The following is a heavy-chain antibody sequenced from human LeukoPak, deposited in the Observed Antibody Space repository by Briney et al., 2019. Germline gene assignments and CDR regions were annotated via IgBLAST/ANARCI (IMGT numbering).Heavy chain of an antibody. CDR2: ISTDGSDK. V-gene: IGHV3-30-3*01. CDR1: RLTFRSYP. CDR3: VRDSAVAAADYYFDY. D-gene: IGHD2-15*01. Sequence: PGGSLRLSCAASRLTFRSYPMHWVRQAPGKGLEWVAVISTDGSDKHYRDSVKGRFTISRDNSKNTLYLQMNSLRAEDTAVYYCVRDSAVAAADYYFDYWGQGTLVTVSP. J-gene: IGHJ4*02.